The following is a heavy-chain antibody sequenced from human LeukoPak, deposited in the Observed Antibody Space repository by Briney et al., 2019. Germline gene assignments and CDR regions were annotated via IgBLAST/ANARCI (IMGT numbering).Heavy chain of an antibody. J-gene: IGHJ5*02. V-gene: IGHV3-74*01. CDR2: IINGGSYT. D-gene: IGHD2-2*01. CDR1: GFTFSPVW. Sequence: PGGSLRLSCAASGFTFSPVWMHWVRQAPGKGLMWVSHIINGGSYTTYADSVKGRFTISRDNAKNTVYLQMNSLRAEDTAVYYCATDDKYAPSSWGQGTLVTVSS. CDR3: ATDDKYAPSS.